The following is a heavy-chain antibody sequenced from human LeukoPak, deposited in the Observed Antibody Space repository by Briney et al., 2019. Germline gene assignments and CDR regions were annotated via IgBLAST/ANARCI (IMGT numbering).Heavy chain of an antibody. CDR3: ARVGYCSSTSCYGGFDY. CDR1: GYTFTGYY. V-gene: IGHV1-2*02. CDR2: INPNSGGT. D-gene: IGHD2-2*01. Sequence: ASVTVSYKASGYTFTGYYMHWVRQAPGQGLERMGWINPNSGGTNYAQKFQGRVTMTRDTSISTAYMELSRLGSDDTAVYYCARVGYCSSTSCYGGFDYWGQGTLVTVSS. J-gene: IGHJ4*02.